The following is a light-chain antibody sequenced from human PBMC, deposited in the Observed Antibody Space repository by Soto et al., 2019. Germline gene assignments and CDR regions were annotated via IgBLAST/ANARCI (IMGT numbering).Light chain of an antibody. CDR2: GTS. J-gene: IGKJ1*01. CDR3: QQYSGSPPRT. CDR1: QTIVSTY. Sequence: EVVLTQSPGTLSLSPGERATLYCRTSQTIVSTYLAWYQQKAGQAPRLLMYGTSSRATGIPDRFSGSGSGTDFTLTISSVEPEDFGIYYCQQYSGSPPRTFGQGTKVEIK. V-gene: IGKV3-20*01.